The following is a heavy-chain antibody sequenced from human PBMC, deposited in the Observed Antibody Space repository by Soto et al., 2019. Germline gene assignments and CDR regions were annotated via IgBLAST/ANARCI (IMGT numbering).Heavy chain of an antibody. Sequence: SETLSLTCTVSGGSISSYYWSWIRQPPGKGLEWIGYIYYSGSTNYNPSLKSRVTISVDTSKNQFSLKLSSVTAADTAVYYCARGNLRRHPLFDLWGRGTLVTVPQ. CDR1: GGSISSYY. CDR2: IYYSGST. CDR3: ARGNLRRHPLFDL. J-gene: IGHJ2*01. D-gene: IGHD4-17*01. V-gene: IGHV4-59*01.